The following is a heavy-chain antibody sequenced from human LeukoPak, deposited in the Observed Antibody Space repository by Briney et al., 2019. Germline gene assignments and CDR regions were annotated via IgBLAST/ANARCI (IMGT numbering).Heavy chain of an antibody. CDR2: MNSRGDT. D-gene: IGHD5-18*01. CDR3: ARSTSSIYSYGYYFDY. J-gene: IGHJ4*02. V-gene: IGHV4-59*01. CDR1: GGSIRSYH. Sequence: SETLSLTCTVSGGSIRSYHWSWIRQSPGQALEWIAYMNSRGDTKYTPSLKSRVTISIDTPNNKCALKLSPVPAADTAVYYCARSTSSIYSYGYYFDYWGQGTLVTVSS.